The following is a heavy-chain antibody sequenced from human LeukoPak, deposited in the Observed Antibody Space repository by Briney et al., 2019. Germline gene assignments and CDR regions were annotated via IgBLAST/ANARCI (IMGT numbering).Heavy chain of an antibody. V-gene: IGHV1-69*01. CDR2: IVPILGTA. CDR3: ASNVWLRGEDYWYFDL. D-gene: IGHD5-18*01. CDR1: GGTFSSYA. J-gene: IGHJ2*01. Sequence: SVKVSCKASGGTFSSYAISWVRQAPGQGLEWMGGIVPILGTASYAQKFQGRVTITADESTSTAFTELSSLRADDTAVYYCASNVWLRGEDYWYFDLWGRGTLVTVSS.